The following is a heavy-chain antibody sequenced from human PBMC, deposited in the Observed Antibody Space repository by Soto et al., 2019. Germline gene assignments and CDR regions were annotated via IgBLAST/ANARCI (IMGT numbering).Heavy chain of an antibody. CDR3: ASGRNFYGDYGGVDY. J-gene: IGHJ4*02. CDR2: IYYSGST. V-gene: IGHV4-39*01. CDR1: GGSISSSSYY. Sequence: SETLSLTCTVSGGSISSSSYYWGWIRQPPGKGLEWIGSIYYSGSTYYNPSLKSRVTISVDTSKNQFSLKLSSATAADTAVYYCASGRNFYGDYGGVDYWGQGTLVTVSS. D-gene: IGHD4-17*01.